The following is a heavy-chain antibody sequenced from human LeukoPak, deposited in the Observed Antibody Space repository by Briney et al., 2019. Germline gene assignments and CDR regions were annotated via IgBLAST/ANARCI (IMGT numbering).Heavy chain of an antibody. J-gene: IGHJ4*02. CDR1: GYTFTNYG. Sequence: GASVKVSCKASGYTFTNYGISWVRQAPGQGLEWMGWISAYNGNTNYAQKLQGRVTMTTDTSTSTAYMELRSLRSDDTAVYYCARVGSWQPVYYFDYWGQGTLVTVSS. CDR2: ISAYNGNT. D-gene: IGHD6-6*01. CDR3: ARVGSWQPVYYFDY. V-gene: IGHV1-18*01.